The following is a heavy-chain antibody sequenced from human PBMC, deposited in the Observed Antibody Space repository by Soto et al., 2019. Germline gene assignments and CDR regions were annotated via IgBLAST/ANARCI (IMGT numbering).Heavy chain of an antibody. CDR3: ARGVYGSGNYYTGPSAFDI. J-gene: IGHJ3*02. CDR2: TIPVFITA. CDR1: GGTLSDHG. D-gene: IGHD3-10*01. V-gene: IGHV1-69*06. Sequence: QVQLEQSGAEVKKPGSSVKISCKASGGTLSDHGVSWLRQAPGQGLEWVGGTIPVFITAKYAPKLQGRVTIAADKSTNIADMELGSLTSDDTAFYYCARGVYGSGNYYTGPSAFDIWGQGTLVIVSS.